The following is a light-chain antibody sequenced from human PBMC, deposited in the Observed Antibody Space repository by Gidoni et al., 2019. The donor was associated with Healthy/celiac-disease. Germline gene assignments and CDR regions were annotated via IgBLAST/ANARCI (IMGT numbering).Light chain of an antibody. CDR2: GAS. Sequence: EIVLTQSPDTLSLSPGERATLSCRASQSVSSSYVAWYQQKPGQTPRLLIYGASSRATGIPDRFSGSGSGTDFTLTISRLEPEDFAVYYCQQYGSSLFTFGGGTKVEIK. CDR1: QSVSSSY. CDR3: QQYGSSLFT. J-gene: IGKJ4*01. V-gene: IGKV3-20*01.